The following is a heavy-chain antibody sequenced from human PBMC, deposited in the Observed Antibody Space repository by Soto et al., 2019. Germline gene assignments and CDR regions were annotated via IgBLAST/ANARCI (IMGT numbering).Heavy chain of an antibody. D-gene: IGHD2-2*01. Sequence: EVQLLESGGGLVQPGGSLRLSCAASGFIFSEYTMKWIRQAPGKGPEWVSSITGGGSTYYADSVKGRFTISRDTSKNTLYLQINSLRPEDTAVYYCAKGGGTTSRYFQHWGQGTLVSVSS. V-gene: IGHV3-23*01. CDR2: ITGGGST. J-gene: IGHJ1*01. CDR1: GFIFSEYT. CDR3: AKGGGTTSRYFQH.